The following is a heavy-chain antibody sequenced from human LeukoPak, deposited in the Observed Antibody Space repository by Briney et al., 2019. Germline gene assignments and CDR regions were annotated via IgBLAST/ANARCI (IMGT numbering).Heavy chain of an antibody. CDR3: AREGYYGAFDI. D-gene: IGHD3-10*01. Sequence: GGSLRLSCAASGFTFSDYSMNWVRQAPGKGLEWVSYIGANSAIYYADSVKGRFTISRDNAKNSLSLQMSSLRDDDTAVYYCAREGYYGAFDIWGQGTVVTVSS. CDR2: IGANSAI. V-gene: IGHV3-48*02. CDR1: GFTFSDYS. J-gene: IGHJ3*02.